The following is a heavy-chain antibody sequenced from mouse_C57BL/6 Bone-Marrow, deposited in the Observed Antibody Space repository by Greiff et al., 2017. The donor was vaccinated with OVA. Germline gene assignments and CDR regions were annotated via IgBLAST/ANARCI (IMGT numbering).Heavy chain of an antibody. D-gene: IGHD2-4*01. J-gene: IGHJ3*01. Sequence: EVKLMESGGGLVQPGGSMKLSCAASGFTFSDAWMDWVRQSPEKGLEWVAEIRNKANNHATYYAESVKGRFTISRDDSKSSVYLQMNSLRAEDTGIYYCTRQTYYDYDRFAYWGQGTLVTVSA. V-gene: IGHV6-6*01. CDR1: GFTFSDAW. CDR3: TRQTYYDYDRFAY. CDR2: IRNKANNHAT.